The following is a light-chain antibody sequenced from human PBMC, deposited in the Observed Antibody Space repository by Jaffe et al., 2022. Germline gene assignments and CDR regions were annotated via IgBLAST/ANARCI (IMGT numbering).Light chain of an antibody. J-gene: IGLJ2*01. CDR2: GNS. Sequence: QSVLTQPPSVSGAPGQRVTISCTGSSSNIGAGYDVHWYQQLPGTAPKLLIYGNSNRPSGVPDRFSGSKSGTSASLAITGLQAEDEADYYCQSYDSSLSAQEVFGGGTKLTVL. V-gene: IGLV1-40*01. CDR1: SSNIGAGYD. CDR3: QSYDSSLSAQEV.